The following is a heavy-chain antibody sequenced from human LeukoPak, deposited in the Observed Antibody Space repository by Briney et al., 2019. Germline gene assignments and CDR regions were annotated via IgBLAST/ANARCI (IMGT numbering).Heavy chain of an antibody. CDR3: ARVKSSSSGWRGREDYYYYMDV. D-gene: IGHD6-19*01. Sequence: ASVKVSCKASGYTFTNYAVIWVRQAPGQGLEWMGWINTNTGNSTYAQGFTGRFVFSLETSVNTAYLQITRLKAEDTAVYYCARVKSSSSGWRGREDYYYYMDVWGKGTTVTVSS. CDR2: INTNTGNS. J-gene: IGHJ6*03. V-gene: IGHV7-4-1*02. CDR1: GYTFTNYA.